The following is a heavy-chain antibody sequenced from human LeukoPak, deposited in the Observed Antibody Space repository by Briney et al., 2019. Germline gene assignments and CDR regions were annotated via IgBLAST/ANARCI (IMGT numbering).Heavy chain of an antibody. J-gene: IGHJ6*02. CDR2: INHSGST. CDR3: ARVRGWGISNLYYYYGMDV. CDR1: GGSFSGYY. V-gene: IGHV4-34*01. D-gene: IGHD2-8*02. Sequence: SETLSLTCAVYGGSFSGYYWSWIRQPPGKGLEWIGEINHSGSTNYNPSLKSRVTISVDTSKNQFSLKLSSVTAADTAVYYCARVRGWGISNLYYYYGMDVWGQGTTVTVSS.